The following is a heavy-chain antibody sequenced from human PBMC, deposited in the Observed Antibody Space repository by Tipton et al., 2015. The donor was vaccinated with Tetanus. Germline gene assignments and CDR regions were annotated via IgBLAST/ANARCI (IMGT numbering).Heavy chain of an antibody. CDR2: VYPGDYDP. CDR3: ARQYWSGVSCSLDV. Sequence: QLVQSGAEVKKSGESLKISCKGSGYSFTSKWIGWVRQMPGKGLEWMGIVYPGDYDPRYSPSFQGQVTISADKSISAAYLLWSSLKASGPGFYYCARQYWSGVSCSLDVRGQGTAVTVSS. J-gene: IGHJ6*02. V-gene: IGHV5-51*01. D-gene: IGHD2-15*01. CDR1: GYSFTSKW.